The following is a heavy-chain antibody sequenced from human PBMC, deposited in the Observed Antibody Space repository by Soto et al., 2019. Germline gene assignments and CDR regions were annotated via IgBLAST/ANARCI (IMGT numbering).Heavy chain of an antibody. CDR2: IYSGGST. Sequence: EVQLVESGGGLVQPGGSLRLSCAASGFTVSSNYMSWVRQAPGKGLEWVSVIYSGGSTYYADSVKGRFTISRDNSKNTLYLQMNSLRAEDTAVYYCASALELPSWLDYWGQGTLVTVSS. CDR1: GFTVSSNY. D-gene: IGHD1-26*01. CDR3: ASALELPSWLDY. V-gene: IGHV3-66*01. J-gene: IGHJ4*02.